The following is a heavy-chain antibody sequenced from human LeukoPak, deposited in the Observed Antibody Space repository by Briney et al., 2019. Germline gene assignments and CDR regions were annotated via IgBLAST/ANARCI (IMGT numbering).Heavy chain of an antibody. Sequence: PGGSLRLSCAASGFTFSNYAMSWVRQAPGKGLEWVSAISSSGGNTYYAADSVKGRFTISRDNSRSTLYLQMNSLRPEDTAIYYCAREGYYGSGSPPSLYFDYWGQGTLVTVSS. CDR2: ISSSGGNT. V-gene: IGHV3-23*01. D-gene: IGHD3-10*01. CDR1: GFTFSNYA. J-gene: IGHJ4*02. CDR3: AREGYYGSGSPPSLYFDY.